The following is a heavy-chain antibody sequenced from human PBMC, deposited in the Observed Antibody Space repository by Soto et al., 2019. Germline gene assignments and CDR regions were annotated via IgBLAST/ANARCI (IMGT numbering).Heavy chain of an antibody. D-gene: IGHD2-15*01. CDR2: TYYTGST. CDR3: ARTYCSGGSCYPGGNWFDP. Sequence: CLTCTVSGGCISRYYWGWIRQPPVKGLECIGYTYYTGSTNYNPSLKSRVTMSVDTSKNQFSLKLNSVTAADTAVYYCARTYCSGGSCYPGGNWFDPWGQGTLVTVSS. J-gene: IGHJ5*02. V-gene: IGHV4-59*01. CDR1: GGCISRYY.